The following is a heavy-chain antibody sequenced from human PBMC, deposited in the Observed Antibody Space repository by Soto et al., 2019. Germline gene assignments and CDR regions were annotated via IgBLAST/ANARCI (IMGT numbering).Heavy chain of an antibody. V-gene: IGHV5-51*01. CDR1: GYSFANYC. Sequence: GESLKISCKGSGYSFANYCIAWVRQMPGKGLEWMGIFYSGDSDTRYSPSFQGQVVISGDKSINTAYLQWTSLKASDTAMYYCARGSSGFYDYWGQGALVTVSS. CDR2: FYSGDSDT. D-gene: IGHD6-19*01. CDR3: ARGSSGFYDY. J-gene: IGHJ4*02.